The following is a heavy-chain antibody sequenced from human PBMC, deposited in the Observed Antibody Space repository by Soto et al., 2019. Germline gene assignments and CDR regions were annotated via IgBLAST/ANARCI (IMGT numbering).Heavy chain of an antibody. J-gene: IGHJ4*02. CDR3: ARGVSAGVDY. CDR2: MQPSTGGT. V-gene: IGHV1-8*01. Sequence: ASVKVSCKASGYSFTGFDINWVRQTAGQGLEWMGWMQPSTGGTGYAQKFQGRVTMTKDTSINTAYMELTSLTSEDTALYYCARGVSAGVDYWGQGTLVTVS. D-gene: IGHD1-26*01. CDR1: GYSFTGFD.